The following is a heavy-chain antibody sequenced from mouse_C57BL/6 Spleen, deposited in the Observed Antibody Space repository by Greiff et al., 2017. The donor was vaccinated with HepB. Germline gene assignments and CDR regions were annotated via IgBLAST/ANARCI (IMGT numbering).Heavy chain of an antibody. Sequence: EVMLVESGGGLVKPGGSLKLSCAASGFTFSDYGMHWVRQAPEKGLEWVAYISSGSSTIYYADTVKGRFTISRDNAKNTLFLQMTSLRSEDTAMYDCARDGYYSYYAMDYWGQGTSVTVSS. J-gene: IGHJ4*01. CDR2: ISSGSSTI. CDR3: ARDGYYSYYAMDY. D-gene: IGHD2-3*01. V-gene: IGHV5-17*01. CDR1: GFTFSDYG.